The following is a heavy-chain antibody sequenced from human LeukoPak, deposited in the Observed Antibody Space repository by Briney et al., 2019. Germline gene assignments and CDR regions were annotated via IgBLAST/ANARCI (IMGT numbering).Heavy chain of an antibody. CDR2: INKDENQK. V-gene: IGHV3-7*01. D-gene: IGHD6-19*01. Sequence: GGSLRLSCAASRFTFSDGWMTWVRQAPGQGLEWVANINKDENQKQYVDSVKGRFTISRDNAKNSMYLQLNSLRAEDTGVYYCVRNRGWYALDMWGQGTMVTVSS. CDR1: RFTFSDGW. J-gene: IGHJ3*02. CDR3: VRNRGWYALDM.